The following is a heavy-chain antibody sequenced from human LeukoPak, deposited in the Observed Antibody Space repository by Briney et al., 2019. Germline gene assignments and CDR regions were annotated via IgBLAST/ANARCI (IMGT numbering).Heavy chain of an antibody. V-gene: IGHV1-24*01. D-gene: IGHD1-26*01. CDR2: FDREDGET. Sequence: ASVTVCFKVSGYIVAELSIHWVRQAPGKGLEWMGGFDREDGETLYAQKFEGRVTMTEATPTNTVFMELSSLTADDTAVYFCARDLVGPPSGAFDLWGQGTMVTVSS. J-gene: IGHJ3*01. CDR1: GYIVAELS. CDR3: ARDLVGPPSGAFDL.